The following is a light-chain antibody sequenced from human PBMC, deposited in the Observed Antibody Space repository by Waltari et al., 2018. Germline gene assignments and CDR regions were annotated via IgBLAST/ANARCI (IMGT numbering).Light chain of an antibody. CDR3: QHYVRLPAT. J-gene: IGKJ1*01. CDR1: QSVSRA. V-gene: IGKV3-20*01. Sequence: EIVLTQSPGTLSLSLGERATLSCRASQSVSRALAWYQQKPGQAPRLLIYDASTRATGIPDRFRGSGSGTDFSLTISRLEPDDFAVYYCQHYVRLPATFGQGTTVEI. CDR2: DAS.